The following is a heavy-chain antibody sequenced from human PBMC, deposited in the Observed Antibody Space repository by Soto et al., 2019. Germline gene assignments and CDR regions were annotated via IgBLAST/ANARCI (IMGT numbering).Heavy chain of an antibody. D-gene: IGHD3-16*02. CDR1: GFTFSSYG. J-gene: IGHJ4*02. CDR2: IWYDGSNK. CDR3: ARDSLPLNYDYIWGSYRPSQYFDY. V-gene: IGHV3-33*01. Sequence: GSLRLSCAASGFTFSSYGMHWVRQAPGKGLEWVAVIWYDGSNKYYADSVKGRFTISRDNSKNTLYLQMNSLRAEDTAVYYCARDSLPLNYDYIWGSYRPSQYFDYWGQGTLVTVSS.